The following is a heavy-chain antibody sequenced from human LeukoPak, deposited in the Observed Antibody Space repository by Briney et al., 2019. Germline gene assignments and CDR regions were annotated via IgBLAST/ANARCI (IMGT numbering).Heavy chain of an antibody. D-gene: IGHD2-8*01. CDR3: ARDAQQKYCTNGVCYRGIFDY. Sequence: PSETLSLTCTVSGDSISSGSYYWGWIRQPPGKGLEWIGSIYHSGSTYYNPSLKSRVTISVDTSKNQFSLKLSSVTAADTAVYYCARDAQQKYCTNGVCYRGIFDYWGQGTLVTVSS. J-gene: IGHJ4*02. V-gene: IGHV4-39*07. CDR1: GDSISSGSYY. CDR2: IYHSGST.